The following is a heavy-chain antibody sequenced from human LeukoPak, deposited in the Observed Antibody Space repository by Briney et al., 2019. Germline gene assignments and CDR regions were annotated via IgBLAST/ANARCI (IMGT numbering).Heavy chain of an antibody. J-gene: IGHJ3*02. D-gene: IGHD2/OR15-2a*01. CDR2: IYHSGST. Sequence: SETLSLTCAVSGGSISSSNWWSWVRQPPGKGLEWIGEIYHSGSTNYNPSLKSRVTISVDKSKNQFSLKLSSVTAADTAVYYCARTVSLSHGAFDIWGQGTMVTVSS. CDR3: ARTVSLSHGAFDI. CDR1: GGSISSSNW. V-gene: IGHV4-4*02.